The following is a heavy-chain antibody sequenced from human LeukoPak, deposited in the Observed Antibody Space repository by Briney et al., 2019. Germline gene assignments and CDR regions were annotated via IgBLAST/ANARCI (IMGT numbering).Heavy chain of an antibody. CDR2: ISSSSSYI. Sequence: GGSLRLSCAASGFTFSSYSMNWVRQAPGEGLEWVSSISSSSSYIYYADSVKGRFTISRDNAKNSLYLQMNSLRAEDTAVYYCARVQVAVAATGFDYWGQGTLVTVSS. D-gene: IGHD6-19*01. J-gene: IGHJ4*02. CDR1: GFTFSSYS. V-gene: IGHV3-21*01. CDR3: ARVQVAVAATGFDY.